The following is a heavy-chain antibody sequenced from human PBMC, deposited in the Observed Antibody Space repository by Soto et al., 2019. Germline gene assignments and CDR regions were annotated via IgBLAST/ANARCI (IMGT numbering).Heavy chain of an antibody. Sequence: SQTLSLSCAISGDSVSSNSAAWNWIRQSPSRGLEWLGRTYYRSKWYNNYAVSVKSRITINPDTSKNQFSLQPNSVTPEDTAVYYCARDMGCRSTCCYLKVVWFDPWGQGTSVTVSS. CDR3: ARDMGCRSTCCYLKVVWFDP. D-gene: IGHD2-2*01. J-gene: IGHJ5*02. CDR1: GDSVSSNSAA. V-gene: IGHV6-1*01. CDR2: TYYRSKWYN.